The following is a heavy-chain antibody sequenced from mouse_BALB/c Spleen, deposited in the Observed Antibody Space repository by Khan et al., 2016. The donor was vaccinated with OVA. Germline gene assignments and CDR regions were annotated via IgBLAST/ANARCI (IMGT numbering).Heavy chain of an antibody. J-gene: IGHJ2*01. D-gene: IGHD1-1*01. V-gene: IGHV3-2*02. CDR3: ARGNDYGYYFDY. CDR2: IRYSGVT. CDR1: GYSITNGYA. Sequence: EVQLQESGPGLVKPSQSLSLTCNATGYSITNGYAWNWIRQFPGNKLEWMGYIRYSGVTSYTPSLKSRITITRDTSKNQFFLQLNSVTTEDTATYYYARGNDYGYYFDYWGQGTTLTVSS.